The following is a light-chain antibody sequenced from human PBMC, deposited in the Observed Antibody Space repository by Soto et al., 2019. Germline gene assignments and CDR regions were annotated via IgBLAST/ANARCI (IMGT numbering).Light chain of an antibody. CDR2: WAS. J-gene: IGKJ3*01. CDR1: QSVLYSSDNKNY. Sequence: DIVTTQSPDSLAVSLGERATINCKSSQSVLYSSDNKNYLAWYQQKPGQPPKLLIYWASTRESGVPDRFSGSGSGTDFTLTISGLQAEDVAVYYCQQYYSSPFTFGPGTKVDIK. CDR3: QQYYSSPFT. V-gene: IGKV4-1*01.